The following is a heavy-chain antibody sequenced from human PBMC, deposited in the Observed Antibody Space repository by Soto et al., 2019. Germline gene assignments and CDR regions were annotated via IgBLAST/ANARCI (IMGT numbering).Heavy chain of an antibody. CDR2: IYSGGST. D-gene: IGHD3-3*01. Sequence: EVQLVETGGGLIQPGGSLRLSCAASGFTVSSNYMSWVRQAPGKGLEWVSVIYSGGSTYYADSVKGRFTISRDNSKNTLYLQMNSLRAEDTAVYYCARVRRRITIVGVVINYGMDVWGQGTTVTVSS. J-gene: IGHJ6*02. CDR3: ARVRRRITIVGVVINYGMDV. CDR1: GFTVSSNY. V-gene: IGHV3-53*02.